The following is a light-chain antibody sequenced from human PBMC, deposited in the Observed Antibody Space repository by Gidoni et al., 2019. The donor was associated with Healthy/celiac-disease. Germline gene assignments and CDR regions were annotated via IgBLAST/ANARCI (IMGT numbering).Light chain of an antibody. CDR2: GAS. Sequence: IVLPQFPGTLSLSHGERATLSCRASQSVSSSPLAWYQQKPGQAPRRLIYGASSRATGIPDRFSGSGSGTDVTLTISRREHEDYAVEFCQQYDISFRATFGHGTKVEIK. J-gene: IGKJ1*01. CDR1: QSVSSSP. CDR3: QQYDISFRAT. V-gene: IGKV3-20*01.